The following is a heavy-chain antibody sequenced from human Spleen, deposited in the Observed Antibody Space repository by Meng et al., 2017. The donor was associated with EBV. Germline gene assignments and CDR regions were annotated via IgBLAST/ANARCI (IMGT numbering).Heavy chain of an antibody. J-gene: IGHJ4*02. Sequence: VHLKESGPGLVKPSGTLSLPCAVSGGSIRSVNWWSWVRQPPGKGLEWIADFFHSGNTNYNASLKSRVSISVDKSKNQFSLDLTSVTAADTAVYYCAAVLASTGTKWGQGTLVTVSS. CDR1: GGSIRSVNW. CDR3: AAVLASTGTK. CDR2: FFHSGNT. V-gene: IGHV4-4*02. D-gene: IGHD1-7*01.